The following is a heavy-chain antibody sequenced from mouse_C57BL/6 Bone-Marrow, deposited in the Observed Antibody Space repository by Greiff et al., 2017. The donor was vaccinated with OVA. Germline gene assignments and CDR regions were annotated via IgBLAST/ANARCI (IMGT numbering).Heavy chain of an antibody. V-gene: IGHV5-4*03. Sequence: EVKVVESGGGLVKPGGSLKLSCAASGFTFSSYAMSWVRQTPEKRLEWVATISDGGSYTYYPDNVKGRFTISRDNAKNNLYLQMSHLKSEDTAMYYCARALMITTNYYAMDYWGQGTSVTVSS. D-gene: IGHD2-4*01. CDR2: ISDGGSYT. CDR1: GFTFSSYA. CDR3: ARALMITTNYYAMDY. J-gene: IGHJ4*01.